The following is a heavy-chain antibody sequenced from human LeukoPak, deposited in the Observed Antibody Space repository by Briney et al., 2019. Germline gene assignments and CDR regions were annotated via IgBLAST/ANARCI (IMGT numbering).Heavy chain of an antibody. Sequence: GASVTVSCKASGGTFSSYAISWVRQAPGQGLEWMGGIIPIFGTANYAQKFQGRVTITTDESTSTAYMELSSQRSEDTAVYYCARSYCGGDCSPMFDPWGQGTLVTVSS. CDR3: ARSYCGGDCSPMFDP. V-gene: IGHV1-69*05. D-gene: IGHD2-21*02. CDR2: IIPIFGTA. CDR1: GGTFSSYA. J-gene: IGHJ5*02.